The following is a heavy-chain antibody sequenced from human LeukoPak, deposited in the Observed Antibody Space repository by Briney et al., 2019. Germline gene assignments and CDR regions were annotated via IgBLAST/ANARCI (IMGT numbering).Heavy chain of an antibody. Sequence: SGTLSLTCAVSGGSISISNWYSWVRPPPGKGLEWIGEIYHTGSTNYNPSLKSRVTISVDKSKNQVSLKLSSVTAADTAVYYCARRTAAAGTAYYYYYMDVWGKGATVTVSS. J-gene: IGHJ6*03. CDR1: GGSISISNW. CDR2: IYHTGST. CDR3: ARRTAAAGTAYYYYYMDV. D-gene: IGHD6-13*01. V-gene: IGHV4-4*02.